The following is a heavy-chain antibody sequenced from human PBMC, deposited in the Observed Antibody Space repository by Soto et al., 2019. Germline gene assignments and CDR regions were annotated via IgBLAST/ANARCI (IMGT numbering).Heavy chain of an antibody. CDR2: IIPILGIA. CDR3: ARTIFSSGWKYFDY. J-gene: IGHJ4*02. D-gene: IGHD6-19*01. CDR1: GGTFSSYT. Sequence: SVKVSCKASGGTFSSYTISWVRQAPGQGLEWMGRIIPILGIANYAQKFQGRVTITADKSTSTAYMELSSLRSEDTAVYYCARTIFSSGWKYFDYWGQGTLVTVS. V-gene: IGHV1-69*02.